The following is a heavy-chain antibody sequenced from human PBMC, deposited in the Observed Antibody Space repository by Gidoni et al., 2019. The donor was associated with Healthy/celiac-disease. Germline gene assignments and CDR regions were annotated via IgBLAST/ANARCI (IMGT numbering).Heavy chain of an antibody. J-gene: IGHJ4*02. D-gene: IGHD4-17*01. Sequence: EVQLVESGGGLVQPGGSLRLSCAASGFTFSSYSMNWVRQAPGKGLEWVSYISSSSSTIYYADSVKGRFTVSRDNAKNSLYLQMNSLRAEDTAVYYCARDDAVLSFDNWGQGTLVTVSS. CDR2: ISSSSSTI. CDR3: ARDDAVLSFDN. CDR1: GFTFSSYS. V-gene: IGHV3-48*04.